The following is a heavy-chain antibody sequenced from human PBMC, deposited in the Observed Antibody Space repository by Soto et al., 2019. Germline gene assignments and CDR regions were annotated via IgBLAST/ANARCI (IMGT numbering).Heavy chain of an antibody. Sequence: XETLSLTCSVSGFSISSYFRNWLRQPPGKGLEWIGYIYDDGTTDYNPSLKSRVTILLDMSKNQFSLKLSSVTAADTAVYYCVSSRSAIYGDALDVWGQGTMVTVSS. CDR3: VSSRSAIYGDALDV. V-gene: IGHV4-59*03. D-gene: IGHD2-2*01. CDR1: GFSISSYF. CDR2: IYDDGTT. J-gene: IGHJ3*01.